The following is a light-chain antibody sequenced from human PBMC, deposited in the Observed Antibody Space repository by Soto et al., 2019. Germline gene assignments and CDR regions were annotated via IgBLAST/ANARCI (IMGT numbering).Light chain of an antibody. J-gene: IGLJ3*02. V-gene: IGLV1-47*01. CDR2: RNN. CDR3: AAWDDSLSGSWV. CDR1: SSNIGSNY. Sequence: QSVLTQPPSASGTPGQRVTISCSGSSSNIGSNYVYWYQQLPGTAPKLLIYRNNQRPSGVPDRFSGSKSGTSASLAISGLRSEDEADYYCAAWDDSLSGSWVFGGGTQLTVL.